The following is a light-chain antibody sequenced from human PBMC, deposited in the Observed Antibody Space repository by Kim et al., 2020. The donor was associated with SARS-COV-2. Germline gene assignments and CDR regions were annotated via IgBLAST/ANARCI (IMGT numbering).Light chain of an antibody. CDR2: AAS. CDR3: QQSYSTPLHS. J-gene: IGKJ2*03. CDR1: ENIGKY. Sequence: ASVEDKVTITGRANENIGKYLNWYQHKPGKAPQLLIYAASSLRSGVPSRFSGSGSGTDFTLTISSLQPDEFATYYGQQSYSTPLHSFGQGTKLEI. V-gene: IGKV1-39*01.